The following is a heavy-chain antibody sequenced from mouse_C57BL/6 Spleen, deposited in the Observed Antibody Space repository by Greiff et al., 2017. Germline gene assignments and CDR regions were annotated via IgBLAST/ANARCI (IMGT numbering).Heavy chain of an antibody. D-gene: IGHD1-1*01. CDR2: INPSTGGT. Sequence: VQLQQSGPELVKPGASVKISCKASGYSFTGYYMNWVKQSPEKSLEWIGEINPSTGGTTYNQKFKAKATLTVDKSSSTAYMQLKSLTSEDSAVYYCAREFITTVVAEYAMDYWGQGTSVTVSS. J-gene: IGHJ4*01. CDR3: AREFITTVVAEYAMDY. V-gene: IGHV1-42*01. CDR1: GYSFTGYY.